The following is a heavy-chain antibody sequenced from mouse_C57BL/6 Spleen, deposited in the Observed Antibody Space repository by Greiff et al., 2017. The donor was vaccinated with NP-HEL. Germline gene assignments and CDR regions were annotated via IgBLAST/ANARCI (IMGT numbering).Heavy chain of an antibody. CDR1: GFTFSSYA. J-gene: IGHJ2*01. V-gene: IGHV5-4*01. D-gene: IGHD1-1*01. Sequence: EVQVVESGGGLVKPGGSLKLSCAASGFTFSSYAMSWVRQTPEKRLEWVATISDGGSYTYYPDNGKGRFTISRDNAKNNLYLQMSHLKSEDTAMYYCAREALRYPFFDYWGPCTTLTVSS. CDR3: AREALRYPFFDY. CDR2: ISDGGSYT.